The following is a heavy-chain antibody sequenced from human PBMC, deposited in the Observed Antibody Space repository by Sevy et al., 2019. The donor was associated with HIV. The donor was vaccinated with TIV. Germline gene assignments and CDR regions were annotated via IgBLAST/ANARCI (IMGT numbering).Heavy chain of an antibody. CDR3: ARSYSSSWYILYYFGY. V-gene: IGHV3-21*01. D-gene: IGHD6-13*01. Sequence: GGSLRLSCAASGFSFSSYSVSWVRQAPGKGLEWVASIGSSNSYIYYADSVKGRFTISRDNAKNSLFLHMNTLRAEDTAVYYCARSYSSSWYILYYFGYWGQGTPVTVSS. CDR2: IGSSNSYI. CDR1: GFSFSSYS. J-gene: IGHJ4*02.